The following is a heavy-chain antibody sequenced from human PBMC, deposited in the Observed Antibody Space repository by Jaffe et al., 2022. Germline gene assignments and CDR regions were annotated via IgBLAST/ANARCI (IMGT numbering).Heavy chain of an antibody. D-gene: IGHD4-17*01. CDR3: TTDYGDYDPLGYFQH. Sequence: EVQLVESGGGLVQPGRSLRLSCTASGFTFGDYAMSWFRQAPGKGLEWVGFIRSKAYGGTTEYAASVKGRFTISRDDSKSIAYLQMNSLKTEDTAVYYCTTDYGDYDPLGYFQHWGQGTLVTVSS. CDR2: IRSKAYGGTT. J-gene: IGHJ1*01. V-gene: IGHV3-49*03. CDR1: GFTFGDYA.